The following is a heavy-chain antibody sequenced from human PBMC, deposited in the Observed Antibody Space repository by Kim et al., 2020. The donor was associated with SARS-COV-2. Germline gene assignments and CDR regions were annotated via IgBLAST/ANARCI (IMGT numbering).Heavy chain of an antibody. J-gene: IGHJ4*02. CDR2: ISSSSSYI. Sequence: GGSLRLSCATSGFTFSSYSMNWVRQAPGKGLEWVSSISSSSSYIYYADSVKGRFTISRDNAKNSLYLQMNSLRAEDTAVYYCARDFSGSWYPHSMFDYWGQGTLVTVSS. CDR3: ARDFSGSWYPHSMFDY. CDR1: GFTFSSYS. V-gene: IGHV3-21*01. D-gene: IGHD6-13*01.